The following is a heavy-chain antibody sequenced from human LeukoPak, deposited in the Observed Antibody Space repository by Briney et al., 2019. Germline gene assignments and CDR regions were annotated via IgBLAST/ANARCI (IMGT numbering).Heavy chain of an antibody. J-gene: IGHJ4*02. Sequence: GGSLRLSCAASGFTFDDYAMHWVRQAPGKGLEWVAGINWNSVSAVYADSLKGRLTISRDNAKNSLFLQMNSLKTEDTAFYYCAKGARSSSGYTTDWGQGILVTVSS. CDR3: AKGARSSSGYTTD. CDR2: INWNSVSA. D-gene: IGHD3-22*01. CDR1: GFTFDDYA. V-gene: IGHV3-9*01.